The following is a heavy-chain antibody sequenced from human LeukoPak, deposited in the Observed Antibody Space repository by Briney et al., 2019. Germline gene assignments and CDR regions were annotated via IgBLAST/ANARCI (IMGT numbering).Heavy chain of an antibody. J-gene: IGHJ4*02. CDR1: GFTFSNYA. CDR3: VKDRTGTYTLDY. CDR2: ISDDGSRQ. D-gene: IGHD3-10*01. V-gene: IGHV3-30-3*01. Sequence: GGSLRLSCAATGFTFSNYAIHWGRQAPGKGLEWVAFISDDGSRQHYADSVNGRFTISRDNSKNTLNLQMNSLRAEATAVYYCVKDRTGTYTLDYWGQGTLVTVSS.